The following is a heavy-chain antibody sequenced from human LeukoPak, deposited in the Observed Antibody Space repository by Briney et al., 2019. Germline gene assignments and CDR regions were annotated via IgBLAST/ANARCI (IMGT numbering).Heavy chain of an antibody. V-gene: IGHV4-4*07. Sequence: PSETLSLTCTVSGGSISDYYWNWIRQPAGKGLEWIGRIYSSGSTDYNPSLKSRVTMSLDTSKNQFSLRLSTVTAADTAVYYCARRYCSGGSCSWVWFDPWGQGTLVTVSS. J-gene: IGHJ5*02. CDR2: IYSSGST. D-gene: IGHD2-15*01. CDR1: GGSISDYY. CDR3: ARRYCSGGSCSWVWFDP.